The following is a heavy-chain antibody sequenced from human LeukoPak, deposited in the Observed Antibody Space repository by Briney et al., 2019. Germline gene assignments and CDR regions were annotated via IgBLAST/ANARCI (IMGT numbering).Heavy chain of an antibody. D-gene: IGHD2-21*01. CDR2: ISYDGSDK. CDR1: GFTFSTYG. J-gene: IGHJ4*02. Sequence: PGGSLRLSCTASGFTFSTYGMHWVRQAPGKGLEWVAIISYDGSDKYYADSVKGRFTISRDNSKNTLYLQMNSLRAEDTAVYYCAKDFVLCWPKYYFDHWGQGTLVTVSS. V-gene: IGHV3-30*18. CDR3: AKDFVLCWPKYYFDH.